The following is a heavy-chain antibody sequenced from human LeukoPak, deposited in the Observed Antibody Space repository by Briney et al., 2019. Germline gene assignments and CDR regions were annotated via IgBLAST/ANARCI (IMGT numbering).Heavy chain of an antibody. J-gene: IGHJ5*02. CDR2: IYHSGST. D-gene: IGHD3-16*02. V-gene: IGHV4-30-2*01. Sequence: SQTLSLTCTVSGGSISSGGYYWSWIRQPPGKGLEWIGYIYHSGSTYYNPSLKSRVTISVDTSKNQFSLKLSSVTAADTAVYYCARVEVMITFGGVIVVDWFDPWGQGTLVTVSS. CDR1: GGSISSGGYY. CDR3: ARVEVMITFGGVIVVDWFDP.